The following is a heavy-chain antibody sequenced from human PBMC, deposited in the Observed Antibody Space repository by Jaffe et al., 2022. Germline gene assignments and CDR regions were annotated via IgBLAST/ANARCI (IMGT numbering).Heavy chain of an antibody. CDR1: GGSISSYY. D-gene: IGHD3-22*01. V-gene: IGHV4-59*01. J-gene: IGHJ5*02. Sequence: QVQLQESGPGLVKPSETLSLTCTVSGGSISSYYWSWIRQPPGKGLEWIGYIYYSGSTNYNPSLKSRVTISVDTSKNQFSLKLSSVTAADTAVYYCARGGYYDSSGYYENWFDPWGQGTLVTVSS. CDR3: ARGGYYDSSGYYENWFDP. CDR2: IYYSGST.